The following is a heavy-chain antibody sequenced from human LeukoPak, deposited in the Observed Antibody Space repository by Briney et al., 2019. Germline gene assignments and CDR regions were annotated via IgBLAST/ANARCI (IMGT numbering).Heavy chain of an antibody. J-gene: IGHJ4*02. V-gene: IGHV3-48*03. Sequence: GGSLRLSCAASGFNFNSYEMNWVRHAPGKGPERLSYISGNSYTIYYADSVEGRFTISRDNAENSLYLQMNGLRAEDTAVYYCARMTMIDHYWGQGTLVTVSS. CDR2: ISGNSYTI. D-gene: IGHD3-22*01. CDR3: ARMTMIDHY. CDR1: GFNFNSYE.